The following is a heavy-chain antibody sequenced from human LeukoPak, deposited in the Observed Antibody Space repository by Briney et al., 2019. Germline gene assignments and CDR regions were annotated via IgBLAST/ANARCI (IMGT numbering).Heavy chain of an antibody. J-gene: IGHJ4*02. Sequence: GGSLRLSCAASGFTFSSYEMNWVRQALGKGLEWVSYISSSGSTIYYADSVKGRFTISRDNAKNSLYLQMNSLRAEDTAVYYCAREMYSYGTPWYYFDYWGQGTLVTVSS. CDR3: AREMYSYGTPWYYFDY. D-gene: IGHD5-18*01. V-gene: IGHV3-48*03. CDR1: GFTFSSYE. CDR2: ISSSGSTI.